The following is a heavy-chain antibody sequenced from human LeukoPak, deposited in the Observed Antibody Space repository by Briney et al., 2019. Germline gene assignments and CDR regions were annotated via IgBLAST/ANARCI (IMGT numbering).Heavy chain of an antibody. D-gene: IGHD2-15*01. V-gene: IGHV3-23*01. CDR2: ISGSGGGT. CDR1: GFTFRSYD. CDR3: ARRALVVATSYWYFDL. Sequence: EASLTLACEASGFTFRSYDISWVPQAPGKGLERVSGISGSGGGTFYADSVEGRLTISRDNSQNTLYLQINSLRAEDTAVYSCARRALVVATSYWYFDLWGRGTLVTVSS. J-gene: IGHJ2*01.